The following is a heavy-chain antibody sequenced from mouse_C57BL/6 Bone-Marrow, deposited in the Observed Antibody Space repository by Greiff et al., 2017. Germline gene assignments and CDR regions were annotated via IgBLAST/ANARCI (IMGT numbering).Heavy chain of an antibody. Sequence: QVTLKVSGPGILQPSQTLSLTCSFSGFSLSTFGMGVGWIRQPSGKGLEWLAHIWWDDDKYYNPALKSRLTISKDTSKNQVFLKIANVDTADTATYYCARIADYYGSSFAWFAYWGQGTLVTVSA. V-gene: IGHV8-8*01. CDR2: IWWDDDK. J-gene: IGHJ3*01. CDR1: GFSLSTFGMG. D-gene: IGHD1-1*01. CDR3: ARIADYYGSSFAWFAY.